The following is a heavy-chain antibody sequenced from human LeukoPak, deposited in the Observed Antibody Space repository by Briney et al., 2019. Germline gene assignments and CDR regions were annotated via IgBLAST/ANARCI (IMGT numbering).Heavy chain of an antibody. D-gene: IGHD3-10*01. CDR3: ARHGSLWFDP. CDR1: GGSINSGY. V-gene: IGHV4-59*08. Sequence: PSETLSLTCSVSGGSINSGYWSWIRQPPGKGLEWIGLLYPSGSTNYNPSLKSRVTISVDTSKNQFSLKLSSVTAADTAVYYCARHGSLWFDPWGQGTLVTVSS. CDR2: LYPSGST. J-gene: IGHJ5*02.